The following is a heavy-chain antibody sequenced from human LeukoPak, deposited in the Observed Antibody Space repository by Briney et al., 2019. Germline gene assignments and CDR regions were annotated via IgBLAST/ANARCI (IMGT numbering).Heavy chain of an antibody. V-gene: IGHV3-74*03. J-gene: IGHJ4*02. CDR3: ARGGIYGLWDY. D-gene: IGHD1-26*01. CDR1: GFTFSSYW. CDR2: IYSDGSSY. Sequence: PGGSLRLSCAASGFTFSSYWMHWVRQAPGKGLVWVSRIYSDGSSYTADSVKGRFTISRDNAKDTLYLQMNSLRVEDTAVYYCARGGIYGLWDYWGQGTLVTVSS.